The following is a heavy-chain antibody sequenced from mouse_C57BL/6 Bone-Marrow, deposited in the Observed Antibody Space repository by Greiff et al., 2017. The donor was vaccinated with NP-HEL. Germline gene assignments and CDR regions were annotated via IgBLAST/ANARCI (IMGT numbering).Heavy chain of an antibody. D-gene: IGHD1-1*01. J-gene: IGHJ1*03. Sequence: VQLQQSVAELVRPGASVKLSCTASGFNIKNTYMHWVKQRPEQGLEWIGRIDPANGNTKYAPQFQGKATITADPSSNTAYLQLSSLTTEDTAIYYCARGIYYGSSYWYFDVWGTGTTVTVSS. CDR1: GFNIKNTY. V-gene: IGHV14-3*01. CDR3: ARGIYYGSSYWYFDV. CDR2: IDPANGNT.